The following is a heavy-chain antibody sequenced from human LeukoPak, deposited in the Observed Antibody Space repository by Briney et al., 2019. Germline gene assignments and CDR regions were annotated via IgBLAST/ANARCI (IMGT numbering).Heavy chain of an antibody. CDR1: GFSFDDYG. Sequence: PGGSLRLSCAASGFSFDDYGMSWVRQAPGKGLEWVSGINWNGGSTGYADSVKGRFTITRDNAKNSLYLQMNSLRAEDTALYYCARRGRDYVIWGDYFDYWGQGTLVTVSS. CDR2: INWNGGST. J-gene: IGHJ4*02. D-gene: IGHD3-16*01. V-gene: IGHV3-20*04. CDR3: ARRGRDYVIWGDYFDY.